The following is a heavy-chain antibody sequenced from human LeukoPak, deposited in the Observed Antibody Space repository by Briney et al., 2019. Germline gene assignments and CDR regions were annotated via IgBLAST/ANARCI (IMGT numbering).Heavy chain of an antibody. Sequence: PSETLSLTCTDSGGSISSYYWSWIRQPPGKGLEWIGYIYYGGSTNYNPSLKSRVTISVDTSKNQFSLKLSSVTAADTAVYYCARGADWFDPWGQGTLVTVSS. CDR3: ARGADWFDP. CDR1: GGSISSYY. CDR2: IYYGGST. V-gene: IGHV4-59*01. J-gene: IGHJ5*02.